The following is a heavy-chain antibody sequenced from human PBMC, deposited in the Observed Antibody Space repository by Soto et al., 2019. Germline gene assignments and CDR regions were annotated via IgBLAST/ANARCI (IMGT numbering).Heavy chain of an antibody. CDR1: GGSISSYY. V-gene: IGHV4-59*12. Sequence: PSDTLSLTCTVSGGSISSYYWSWIRQPPGKGLEWIGYIYYSGGTNYNPSLKSRVTISVDTSKNQFPLKLSSVTAADTAVYYCARESRSWYGSIWDYWGQGTLVTVSS. D-gene: IGHD6-13*01. J-gene: IGHJ4*02. CDR3: ARESRSWYGSIWDY. CDR2: IYYSGGT.